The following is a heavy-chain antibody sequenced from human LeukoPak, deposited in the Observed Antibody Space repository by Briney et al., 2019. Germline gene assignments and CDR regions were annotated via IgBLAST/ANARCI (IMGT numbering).Heavy chain of an antibody. Sequence: PGGSLRLSCAASKSAFSSYAMSWVRQAPGKGLEWVSAISGGGGNTYYADSVKGRFTISRDNSKNTLYLQMNSLRAEDTAVYYCGKNRYSGSLSPFDIWGHGTMVTVSS. CDR2: ISGGGGNT. CDR3: GKNRYSGSLSPFDI. V-gene: IGHV3-23*01. J-gene: IGHJ3*02. D-gene: IGHD1-26*01. CDR1: KSAFSSYA.